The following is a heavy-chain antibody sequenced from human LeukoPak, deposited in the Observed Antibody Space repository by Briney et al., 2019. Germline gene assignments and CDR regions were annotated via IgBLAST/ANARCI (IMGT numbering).Heavy chain of an antibody. J-gene: IGHJ4*02. CDR2: ISGYSGNT. CDR3: ARDIATVVHQD. Sequence: ASVKVSCKASGYTFTSYGISWVRQAPGQGLEWMGWISGYSGNTNYVRKFQGRVTMTTDRSTTTAYMELRSLRPDDTAVYYCARDIATVVHQDWGQGTLVTVSS. D-gene: IGHD2-15*01. V-gene: IGHV1-18*01. CDR1: GYTFTSYG.